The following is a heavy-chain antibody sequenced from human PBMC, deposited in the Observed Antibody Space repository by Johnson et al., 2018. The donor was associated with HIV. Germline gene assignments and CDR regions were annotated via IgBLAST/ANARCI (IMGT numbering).Heavy chain of an antibody. J-gene: IGHJ3*01. Sequence: QVQLVESGGGLVKPGGSLRLSCAASGFTFSDYYMSWIRQAPGKGLEWVSYIRSSGSTIYYADSVKGRFTISRDNAKNSLYLQMNSLRAEDTALYYCTRVTIFGVTKVDALDFWGQGTMVTVSS. CDR3: TRVTIFGVTKVDALDF. CDR1: GFTFSDYY. CDR2: IRSSGSTI. D-gene: IGHD3-3*01. V-gene: IGHV3-11*01.